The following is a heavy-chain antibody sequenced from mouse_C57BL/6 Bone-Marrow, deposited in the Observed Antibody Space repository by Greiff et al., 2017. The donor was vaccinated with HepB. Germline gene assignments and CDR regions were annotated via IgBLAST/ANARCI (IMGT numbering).Heavy chain of an antibody. CDR2: INPGSGGT. J-gene: IGHJ4*01. Sequence: QVQLQQSGAELVRPGTSVKVSCKASGYAFTNYLIEWVKQRPGQGLEWIGVINPGSGGTNYNEKFKGKATLTADKSSSTAYMQLSSLTSEDSAVYFCASIYYGYEGAMDYWGQGTSVTVSS. V-gene: IGHV1-54*01. D-gene: IGHD2-2*01. CDR3: ASIYYGYEGAMDY. CDR1: GYAFTNYL.